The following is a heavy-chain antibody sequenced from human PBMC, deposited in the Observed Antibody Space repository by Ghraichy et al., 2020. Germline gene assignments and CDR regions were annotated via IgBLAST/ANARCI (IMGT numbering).Heavy chain of an antibody. J-gene: IGHJ6*02. CDR3: ARGCVRFLEWLALKPYYYYGMDV. CDR1: GGSFSGYY. V-gene: IGHV4-34*01. D-gene: IGHD3-3*01. CDR2: INHSGST. Sequence: SETLSLTCAVYGGSFSGYYWSWIRQPPGKGLEWIGEINHSGSTNYNPSLKSRVTISVDTSKNQFSLKLSSVTAADTAVYYCARGCVRFLEWLALKPYYYYGMDVWGQGTTVTVSS.